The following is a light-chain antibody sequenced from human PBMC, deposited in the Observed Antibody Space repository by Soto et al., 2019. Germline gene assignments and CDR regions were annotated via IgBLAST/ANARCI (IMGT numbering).Light chain of an antibody. CDR3: QYYDSAPIT. CDR1: QGISNY. CDR2: AAS. V-gene: IGKV1-27*01. J-gene: IGKJ5*01. Sequence: IQMTQSPSSLSASVGNRVSITCRASQGISNYLAWYQQKPGKVPKVLIYAASTLQPGVPSRFSGSGSGTDFTLTISSLQPDDIVTYYCQYYDSAPITFGQGTRLEIK.